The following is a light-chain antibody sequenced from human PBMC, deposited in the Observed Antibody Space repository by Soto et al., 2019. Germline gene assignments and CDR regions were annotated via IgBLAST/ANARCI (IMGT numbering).Light chain of an antibody. Sequence: DLQMTQSPSSVSASVGDRVTITCRASQGISNWLAWYQQKAGKAPKLLIYGTSNWQSGVPSRFRGSGLGTEFTLTSLSLQPQDVATYYLQQANSFPYTVGQGTKLEIK. J-gene: IGKJ2*01. CDR3: QQANSFPYT. CDR1: QGISNW. V-gene: IGKV1-12*01. CDR2: GTS.